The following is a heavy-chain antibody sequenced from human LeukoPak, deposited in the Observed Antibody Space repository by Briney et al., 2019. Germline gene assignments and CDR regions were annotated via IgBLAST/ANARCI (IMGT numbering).Heavy chain of an antibody. J-gene: IGHJ4*02. D-gene: IGHD1-26*01. CDR1: GFTVSSNY. Sequence: PGGSLRLSCAASGFTVSSNYMSWVRQAPGKGLEWVSVIYSGGSTYYADSVKGRFTISRDNSKNTLYLQMNSLRAEDTAVYYCASRGELLLFPFDYWGQGTLVTVSS. CDR3: ASRGELLLFPFDY. V-gene: IGHV3-66*02. CDR2: IYSGGST.